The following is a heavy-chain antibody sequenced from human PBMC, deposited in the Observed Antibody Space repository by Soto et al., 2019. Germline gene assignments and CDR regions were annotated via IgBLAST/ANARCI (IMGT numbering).Heavy chain of an antibody. D-gene: IGHD1-20*01. CDR2: IYYSGST. Sequence: SETLSLTCTVSGGSISRYYWSWIRQPPGKGLEYIGYIYYSGSTNYNPSLKSRVSVSVDTSKKQFSLKLSAVTAADTAVYYCATSQKGYNWNYFDHWGQGALVNVSS. V-gene: IGHV4-59*08. J-gene: IGHJ4*02. CDR1: GGSISRYY. CDR3: ATSQKGYNWNYFDH.